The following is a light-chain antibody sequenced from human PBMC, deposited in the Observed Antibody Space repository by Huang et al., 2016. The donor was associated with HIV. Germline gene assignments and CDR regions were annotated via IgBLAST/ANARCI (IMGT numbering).Light chain of an antibody. CDR1: QSVSSY. CDR3: QQRSNWHSIT. J-gene: IGKJ5*01. V-gene: IGKV3-11*01. CDR2: DAS. Sequence: EIVLTQSPATPSLSPGERATLSCRASQSVSSYLAWYQQKPGQAPRLLIYDASNRATGIPARFSGSGSGTDFTLTISSLEPEDFAVYYCQQRSNWHSITFGQGTRLEIK.